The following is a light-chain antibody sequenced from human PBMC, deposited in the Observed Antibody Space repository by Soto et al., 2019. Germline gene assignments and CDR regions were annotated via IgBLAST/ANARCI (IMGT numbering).Light chain of an antibody. CDR2: DAS. CDR1: QDISNY. V-gene: IGKV1-33*01. CDR3: QQYDNPNLTVT. Sequence: DIQMTQSPSSLSASVGDRVIITCQASQDISNYLNWYQQKPGKAPKLLIYDASNLETGVPSRFSGSGSGTDFTFTISSLQPEDIATYYCQQYDNPNLTVTFGGGTKVDIK. J-gene: IGKJ4*01.